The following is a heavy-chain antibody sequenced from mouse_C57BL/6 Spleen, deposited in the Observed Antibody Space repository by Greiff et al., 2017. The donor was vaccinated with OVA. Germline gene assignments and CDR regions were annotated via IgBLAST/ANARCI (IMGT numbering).Heavy chain of an antibody. D-gene: IGHD3-3*01. Sequence: VQLQQPGAELVKPGASVKLSCKASGYTFTSYWMQWVKQRPGQGLEWIGEIDPSDSYTNYNQKFKGKATLTVDTSSSTAYMQLSSLTSEDSAVYYCAREGLDARYFDYWGQGTTLTVSS. J-gene: IGHJ2*01. V-gene: IGHV1-50*01. CDR3: AREGLDARYFDY. CDR1: GYTFTSYW. CDR2: IDPSDSYT.